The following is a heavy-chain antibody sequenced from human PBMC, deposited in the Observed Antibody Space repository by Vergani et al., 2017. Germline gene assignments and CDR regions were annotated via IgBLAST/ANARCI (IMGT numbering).Heavy chain of an antibody. V-gene: IGHV4-39*01. D-gene: IGHD6-6*01. CDR1: GGSISSSSYY. Sequence: QLQLQESGPGLVKPSETLSLTCAVSGGSISSSSYYWGWIRQPPGKGLEWIGSIFYTGSTYYNPSLKSRVTISVDTSKNQFSLNLTSVTAADTAVYYCARHLRQLARNDVFDIWGHGTLVTVSS. CDR2: IFYTGST. J-gene: IGHJ3*02. CDR3: ARHLRQLARNDVFDI.